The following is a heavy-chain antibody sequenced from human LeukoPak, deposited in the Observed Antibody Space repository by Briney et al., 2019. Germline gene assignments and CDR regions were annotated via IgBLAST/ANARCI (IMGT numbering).Heavy chain of an antibody. V-gene: IGHV4-34*01. D-gene: IGHD3-22*01. J-gene: IGHJ3*02. CDR1: GGSFSGYY. CDR2: INHSGST. CDR3: ARQTTITMIVVVIADRDAFDI. Sequence: SETLSLTCAVYGGSFSGYYWSWIRQPPGKGLEWIGEINHSGSTNYNPSLKSRVTISVDTSKNQFSLKLSSVTAADTAVYYCARQTTITMIVVVIADRDAFDIWGQGTMVTVSS.